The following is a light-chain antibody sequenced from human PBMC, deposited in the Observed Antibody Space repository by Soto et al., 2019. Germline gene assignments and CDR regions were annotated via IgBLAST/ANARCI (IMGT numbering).Light chain of an antibody. CDR2: KAS. CDR3: QQYNSYPHT. Sequence: DIQLTQSPSTLSASVGDRVTITCRASQSINSWLAWYQQRPGKAPKILIYKASSLQSGVPSRFSGSGSGTEFTLTXXXXQPDDFATYYCQQYNSYPHTFGQGTKLEIK. V-gene: IGKV1-5*03. CDR1: QSINSW. J-gene: IGKJ2*01.